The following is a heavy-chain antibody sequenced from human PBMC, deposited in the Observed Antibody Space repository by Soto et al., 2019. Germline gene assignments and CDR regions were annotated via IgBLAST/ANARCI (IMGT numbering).Heavy chain of an antibody. D-gene: IGHD5-18*01. CDR1: GGTFSSYA. CDR3: ARVIKSGYSYGNDAFDI. J-gene: IGHJ3*02. CDR2: IIPIFGTA. V-gene: IGHV1-69*13. Sequence: WASVKVSCKASGGTFSSYAISWVRQAPGQGLEWMGGIIPIFGTANYAQKFQGRVTITADESTSTAYMELSSLRSEDTAVYYCARVIKSGYSYGNDAFDIWGQGTMVTVSS.